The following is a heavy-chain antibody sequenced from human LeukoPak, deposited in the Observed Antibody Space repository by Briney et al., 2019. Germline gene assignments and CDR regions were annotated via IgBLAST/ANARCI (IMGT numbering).Heavy chain of an antibody. V-gene: IGHV3-30*04. CDR1: GFTFSSYA. Sequence: GGSLRLSCAASGFTFSSYAMHWVRQAPGKGLEWVAVISYDGSNKYYADSVKGRFTISRDNAKNSLYLQMNSLRAEDTAVYYCARDRVDYYDSSGYYYTPVDYWGQGTLVTVSS. J-gene: IGHJ4*02. CDR2: ISYDGSNK. CDR3: ARDRVDYYDSSGYYYTPVDY. D-gene: IGHD3-22*01.